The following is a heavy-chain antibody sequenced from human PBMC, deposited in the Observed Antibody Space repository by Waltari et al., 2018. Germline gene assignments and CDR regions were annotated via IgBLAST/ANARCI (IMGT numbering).Heavy chain of an antibody. Sequence: QVQLVQSGAEVKRPGSSVTVSCKASGGIFISQPIRCVRRAPGQGLEWMGGIIPLFATTNYAPRFQGRLTITADESSSTAYMELSNLRSEDTAVYYCAADEIQLDRQNSYYHMDVWGEGTTVIVSS. CDR2: IIPLFATT. D-gene: IGHD1-1*01. J-gene: IGHJ6*03. CDR1: GGIFISQP. CDR3: AADEIQLDRQNSYYHMDV. V-gene: IGHV1-69*01.